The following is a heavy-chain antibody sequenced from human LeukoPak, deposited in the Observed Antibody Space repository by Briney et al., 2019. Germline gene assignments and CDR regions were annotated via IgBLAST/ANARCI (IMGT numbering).Heavy chain of an antibody. V-gene: IGHV1-69*05. CDR2: IIHIFGTA. J-gene: IGHJ4*02. D-gene: IGHD2-2*01. Sequence: SVTVSFKASGGTFSSYAISWVRQAPGQGLEWMGGIIHIFGTANYAQKFQGRVTITTDDSTSTAYMELSSLRSEDTAVYYCATPRLGYCSSTSCYHFDYRGKGTLVTVSS. CDR3: ATPRLGYCSSTSCYHFDY. CDR1: GGTFSSYA.